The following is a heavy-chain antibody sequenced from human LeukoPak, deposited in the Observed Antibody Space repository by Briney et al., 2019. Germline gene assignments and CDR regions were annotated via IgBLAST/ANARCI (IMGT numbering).Heavy chain of an antibody. Sequence: PSETLSLTCTVSGVSISSGGYYWSWLRQPQGKGLEWIGYIYHSGSTYYNPSLKSRVTISVDRSKNQFSLKLSSVTAADTAVYYCASSNEGYSGSYYATPLFDYWGQGTLVTVSS. CDR1: GVSISSGGYY. V-gene: IGHV4-30-2*01. D-gene: IGHD1-26*01. J-gene: IGHJ4*02. CDR2: IYHSGST. CDR3: ASSNEGYSGSYYATPLFDY.